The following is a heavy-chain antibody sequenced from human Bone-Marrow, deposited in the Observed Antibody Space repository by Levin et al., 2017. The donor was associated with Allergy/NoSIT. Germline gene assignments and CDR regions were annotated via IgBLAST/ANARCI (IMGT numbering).Heavy chain of an antibody. J-gene: IGHJ3*01. D-gene: IGHD3-22*01. CDR2: ISGSGATT. V-gene: IGHV3-23*01. CDR3: AKDLLFYYDSSGSLENAFDV. Sequence: GGSLRLSCAASGFTFSSFGMTWVRQAPGKGLEWVSEISGSGATTYYADSVKGRFTISRDNSKNTLYLQLNSLGAEDTAVYYCAKDLLFYYDSSGSLENAFDVWGQGTMVIVSS. CDR1: GFTFSSFG.